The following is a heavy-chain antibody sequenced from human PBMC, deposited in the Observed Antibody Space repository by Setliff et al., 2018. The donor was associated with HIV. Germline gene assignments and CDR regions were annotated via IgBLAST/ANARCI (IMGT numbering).Heavy chain of an antibody. J-gene: IGHJ5*02. Sequence: PGGSLRLSCAASGMTFSDAWMTWVRQAPGKGPEWVGRIKSKDDGGTREYAAPVKGRFTISRDDSKNTLYLQMNSLEIEDTAVYYCTTRLSGSYIPNWFDPWGQGTLVTVSS. CDR3: TTRLSGSYIPNWFDP. D-gene: IGHD1-26*01. CDR1: GMTFSDAW. CDR2: IKSKDDGGTR. V-gene: IGHV3-15*01.